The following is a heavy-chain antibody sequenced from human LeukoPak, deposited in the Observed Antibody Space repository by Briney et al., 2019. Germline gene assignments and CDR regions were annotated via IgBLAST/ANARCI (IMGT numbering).Heavy chain of an antibody. V-gene: IGHV3-30*18. J-gene: IGHJ4*02. CDR1: GFTFSSYG. CDR2: ISYDGSNK. Sequence: GRSLRLSCAASGFTFSSYGMHWVRQAPGKGLEWVAVISYDGSNKYYADSVKGRFTISRDNSKNTLYLQMNSLRAEDTAVYYCAKPSSGWYTYFDYWGQGTLVTVPS. CDR3: AKPSSGWYTYFDY. D-gene: IGHD6-19*01.